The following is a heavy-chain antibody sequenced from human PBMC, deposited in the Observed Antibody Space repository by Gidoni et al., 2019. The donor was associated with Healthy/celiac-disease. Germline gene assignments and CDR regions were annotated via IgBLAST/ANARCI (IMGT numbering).Heavy chain of an antibody. CDR2: INHSGST. Sequence: QVQLQQWGAGLLKPSETLSLTCAVYGGSFIGYYWSWIRQPPGKGLEWIGEINHSGSTNYNPSLKSRVTISVDTSKNQFSLKLSSVTAADTAVYYCARGVRGSGSYPFDYWGQGTLVTVSS. J-gene: IGHJ4*02. D-gene: IGHD3-10*01. CDR1: GGSFIGYY. V-gene: IGHV4-34*01. CDR3: ARGVRGSGSYPFDY.